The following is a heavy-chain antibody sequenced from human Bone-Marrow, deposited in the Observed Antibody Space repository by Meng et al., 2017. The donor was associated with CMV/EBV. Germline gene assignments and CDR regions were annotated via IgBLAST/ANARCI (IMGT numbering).Heavy chain of an antibody. Sequence: GESLKISCAASGFTFSNYWMHWVRQAPGKGLVWVSRINSDGSITNYADSVKGRFTISRDNAQNTPYLQMNSLRAEDTAVYFCARAQFDPWGQGTLVTVSS. J-gene: IGHJ5*02. V-gene: IGHV3-74*01. CDR2: INSDGSIT. CDR1: GFTFSNYW. CDR3: ARAQFDP.